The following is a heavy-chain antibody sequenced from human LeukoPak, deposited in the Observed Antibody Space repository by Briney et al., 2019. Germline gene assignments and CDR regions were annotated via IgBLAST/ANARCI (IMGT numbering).Heavy chain of an antibody. CDR2: INSDGSST. Sequence: GGSLRLSCAAAGFTLSSDWMHWVRQAPGKGLVWVSRINSDGSSTSYADSVKGRFTISRDNAKNTLYLQMNSLRAEDTAVYYCARDRALIARVERKNYYYYYGMDVWGQGTTVTVSS. CDR1: GFTLSSDW. J-gene: IGHJ6*02. CDR3: ARDRALIARVERKNYYYYYGMDV. D-gene: IGHD1-1*01. V-gene: IGHV3-74*01.